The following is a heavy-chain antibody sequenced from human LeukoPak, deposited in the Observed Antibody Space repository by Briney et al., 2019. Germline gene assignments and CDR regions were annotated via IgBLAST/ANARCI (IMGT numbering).Heavy chain of an antibody. V-gene: IGHV3-21*01. D-gene: IGHD6-13*01. CDR2: ISSSSSYI. CDR3: ARVGAAAGTGFDY. CDR1: GFTFSSYS. Sequence: PGGSLRLSCAASGFTFSSYSMNWVRQAPGKGLEWVSSISSSSSYIYYADSVKGRFTISRDNAKNSLYLQMNSLRAEDTAVYYCARVGAAAGTGFDYWGQGTLSPSPQ. J-gene: IGHJ4*02.